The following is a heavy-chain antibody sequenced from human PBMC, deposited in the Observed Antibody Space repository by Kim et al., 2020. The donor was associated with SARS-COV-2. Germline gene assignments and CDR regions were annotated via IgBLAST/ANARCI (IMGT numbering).Heavy chain of an antibody. V-gene: IGHV3-23*01. CDR1: GFTFSSYD. Sequence: GGSLRLSCVASGFTFSSYDMSWVRQAPGKGLEWVSGISGTGHSTYYADSVKGRFTISRDNSKNTVYLQMNSLRAEDTAVYYCAGPMYYFDYWCQGTLGTV. D-gene: IGHD2-8*01. J-gene: IGHJ4*02. CDR3: AGPMYYFDY. CDR2: ISGTGHST.